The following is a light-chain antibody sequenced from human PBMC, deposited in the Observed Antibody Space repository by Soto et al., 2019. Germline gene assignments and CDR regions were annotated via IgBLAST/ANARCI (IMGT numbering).Light chain of an antibody. V-gene: IGLV1-47*01. CDR3: AAWDDSLSGRA. CDR1: SSNIGSNY. CDR2: RTN. J-gene: IGLJ1*01. Sequence: QSVLTQPPSASGTPGQRVTISCSGSSSNIGSNYVYWYQHLPGTAPKLLIYRTNQRPSGGPDRFSGSRSGTSAFLAISGLRSEDEADYYCAAWDDSLSGRAFGTGTKVTVL.